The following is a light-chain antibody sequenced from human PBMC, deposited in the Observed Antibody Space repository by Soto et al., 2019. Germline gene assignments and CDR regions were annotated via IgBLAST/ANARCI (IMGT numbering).Light chain of an antibody. CDR3: QQYDSYSPWT. CDR2: DAS. Sequence: DIQMTQSPSTLSESVGDRVTITCRARQSISIWLAWYQQKPGKAPKLLIYDASNLESGVPSRFTGSGAGTEFTLTISSRQPDDFATYYCQQYDSYSPWTFGQGTKVEIK. CDR1: QSISIW. J-gene: IGKJ1*01. V-gene: IGKV1-5*01.